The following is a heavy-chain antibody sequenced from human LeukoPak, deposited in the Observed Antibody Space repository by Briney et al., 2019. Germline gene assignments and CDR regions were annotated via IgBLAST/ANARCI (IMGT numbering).Heavy chain of an antibody. J-gene: IGHJ4*02. CDR1: GYTFTSYY. CDR2: INPSGGST. CDR3: ARTPDSSGYYR. Sequence: ASVKVSCKASGYTFTSYYMHWVRQAPGQGLEWMGLINPSGGSTNYAQKFQGRVTITADESTSTAYMELSSLRSEDTAVYYCARTPDSSGYYRWGQGTLVTVSS. V-gene: IGHV1-46*01. D-gene: IGHD3-22*01.